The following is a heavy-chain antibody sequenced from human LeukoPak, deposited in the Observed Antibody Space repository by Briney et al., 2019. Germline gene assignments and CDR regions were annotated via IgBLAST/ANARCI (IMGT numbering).Heavy chain of an antibody. D-gene: IGHD2-2*01. CDR2: ISSDGGSA. CDR3: ARRYCSSTSCSHFDY. CDR1: GFTFSSYA. Sequence: PGRSLRLSCAASGFTFSSYAMHWVRQAPGKGLEYVSAISSDGGSAYYANSVKGRFTISRDNSKNTLYLQMGSLRAEDMAVYYCARRYCSSTSCSHFDYWGQGTLVTVSS. J-gene: IGHJ4*02. V-gene: IGHV3-64*01.